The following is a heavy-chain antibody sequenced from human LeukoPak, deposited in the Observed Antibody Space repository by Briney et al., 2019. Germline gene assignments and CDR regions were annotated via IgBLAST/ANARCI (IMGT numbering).Heavy chain of an antibody. CDR2: IRYDGSNK. J-gene: IGHJ6*03. CDR1: GFTFSSYG. V-gene: IGHV3-30*02. CDR3: ARRVDTAMANYYYYYMDV. D-gene: IGHD5-18*01. Sequence: GGSLRLSCAASGFTFSSYGMHWVRQAPGKGPEWVAFIRYDGSNKYYADSVKGRFTISRDNSKNTLYLQMNSLRAEDTAVYYCARRVDTAMANYYYYYMDVWGKGTTVTISS.